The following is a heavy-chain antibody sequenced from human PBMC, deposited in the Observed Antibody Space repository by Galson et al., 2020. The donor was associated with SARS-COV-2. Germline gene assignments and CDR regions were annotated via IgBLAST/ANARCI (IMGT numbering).Heavy chain of an antibody. CDR3: AKDGNVGATVY. V-gene: IGHV3-30*18. Sequence: TGGSLRLSCAASGFTFSSYGMHWVRQAPGKGLEWVAVISYDGRNKYYADSVKGRFTNSRDNSKNTLYLQMNSLRAEDTAVYYCAKDGNVGATVYWGQGTLVTVSS. CDR1: GFTFSSYG. D-gene: IGHD1-26*01. CDR2: ISYDGRNK. J-gene: IGHJ4*02.